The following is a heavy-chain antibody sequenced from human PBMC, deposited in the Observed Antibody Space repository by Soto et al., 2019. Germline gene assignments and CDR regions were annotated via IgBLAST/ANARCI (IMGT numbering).Heavy chain of an antibody. CDR1: GGSISNYY. CDR2: IYYSGST. D-gene: IGHD4-17*01. Sequence: PSETLSLTCTVSGGSISNYYWSWIRHPPGKKLEWIGYIYYSGSTNYNPSLKSRVTIPVDTSKNQFSLKLYSVTTADTAMYYCARLPWADYGGIFDPWGQGTLVTVSS. CDR3: ARLPWADYGGIFDP. J-gene: IGHJ5*02. V-gene: IGHV4-59*01.